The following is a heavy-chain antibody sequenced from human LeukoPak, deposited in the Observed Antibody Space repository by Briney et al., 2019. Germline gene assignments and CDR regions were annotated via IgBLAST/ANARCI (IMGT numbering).Heavy chain of an antibody. CDR3: ARYQHYYYYYMDV. CDR2: IKQDGSEK. V-gene: IGHV3-7*01. Sequence: GGSLRLSCAASGFTFSSYWMSWVRQAPGKGLEWVANIKQDGSEKYYVDSVKGRFTISRDNAKNSLYLQMNSLRAEDTAVYYCARYQHYYYYYMDVWGKGTTVTVSS. D-gene: IGHD2-2*01. CDR1: GFTFSSYW. J-gene: IGHJ6*03.